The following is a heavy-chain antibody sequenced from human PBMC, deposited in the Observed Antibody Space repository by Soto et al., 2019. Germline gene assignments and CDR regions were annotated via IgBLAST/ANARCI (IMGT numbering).Heavy chain of an antibody. D-gene: IGHD2-2*02. V-gene: IGHV1-69*06. CDR1: GDTFSSYA. J-gene: IGHJ6*02. CDR3: ARSKYCSSTSCYTTGGYYYGMDV. CDR2: IIPIFGTA. Sequence: SSVKVCCKASGDTFSSYAISWVRQAPGQGLEWMGGIIPIFGTANYAQKFQGRVTITADKSTSTAYMELSSLRSEDTAVYYCARSKYCSSTSCYTTGGYYYGMDVWGQGTTVTVSS.